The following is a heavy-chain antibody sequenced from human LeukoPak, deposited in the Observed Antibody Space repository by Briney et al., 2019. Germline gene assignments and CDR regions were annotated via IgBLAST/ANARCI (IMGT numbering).Heavy chain of an antibody. V-gene: IGHV3-30-3*01. J-gene: IGHJ6*02. D-gene: IGHD3-3*01. Sequence: PGGSLRLSCAASGFTFSSYAMHWVRQAPGKGLEWVAVISYDGSNECYADSVKGRFTISRDNSKNTLYLQMNSLRAEDTAVYYCAQDLEWSPLYGMDVWGQGTTVTVSS. CDR2: ISYDGSNE. CDR3: AQDLEWSPLYGMDV. CDR1: GFTFSSYA.